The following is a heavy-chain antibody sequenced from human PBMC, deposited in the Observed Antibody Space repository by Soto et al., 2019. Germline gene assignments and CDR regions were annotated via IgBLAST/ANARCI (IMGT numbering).Heavy chain of an antibody. J-gene: IGHJ6*02. Sequence: NPGGSLRLSCISSGFTFRTYTMNWVRQAPGKGLEWVSGIRGFSPYTFYAESVKGRFTISRDNAKNSLYLQMDSLRAEDTAVYYCARDRGYDAHDYYYNAMDGWGQGTTVTVSS. CDR2: IRGFSPYT. CDR3: ARDRGYDAHDYYYNAMDG. D-gene: IGHD3-10*01. CDR1: GFTFRTYT. V-gene: IGHV3-21*01.